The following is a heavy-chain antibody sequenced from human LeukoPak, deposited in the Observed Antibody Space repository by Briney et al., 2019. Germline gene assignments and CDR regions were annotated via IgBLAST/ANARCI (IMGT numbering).Heavy chain of an antibody. D-gene: IGHD3-22*01. CDR1: GFTFSSYG. J-gene: IGHJ3*02. CDR2: IRYDGSNK. V-gene: IGHV3-30*02. Sequence: GGSLRLSCAASGFTFSSYGMHWVRQAPGKGLEWMTFIRYDGSNKYYADSVKGRFTTSRDNSKNTLYLKMNSLRAEDTAMYYCAKDFYDTSGHLYAFDIWGQGTMVTVSS. CDR3: AKDFYDTSGHLYAFDI.